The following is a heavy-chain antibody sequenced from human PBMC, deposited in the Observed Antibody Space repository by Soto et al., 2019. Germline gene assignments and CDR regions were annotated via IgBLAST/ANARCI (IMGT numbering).Heavy chain of an antibody. CDR1: GGSFSGYY. V-gene: IGHV4-34*01. CDR3: GRGSSSGNYYYYYYMDV. CDR2: INHSGST. Sequence: SETLSLTCAVYGGSFSGYYWSWIRQPPGKGLEWIGEINHSGSTNYNPSLKSRVTISVDTSKNQFSLKLSSVTAADTAVYYCGRGSSSGNYYYYYYMDVWGKGTTVTVSS. J-gene: IGHJ6*03. D-gene: IGHD6-13*01.